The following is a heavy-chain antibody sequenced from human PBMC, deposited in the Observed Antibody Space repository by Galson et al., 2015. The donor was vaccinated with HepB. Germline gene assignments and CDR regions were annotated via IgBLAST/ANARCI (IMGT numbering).Heavy chain of an antibody. CDR3: AKVVGGVTDAFDI. V-gene: IGHV3-23*01. Sequence: SLRLSCAISTFTFQNYAVNWVRQAPGKGLEWVSTVGGNIDRTFYTDSVKGRFTIFRDNSQNTVYLQMNSLRAEDTALYYCAKVVGGVTDAFDIWGQGTMVTVSS. CDR2: VGGNIDRT. D-gene: IGHD3-16*01. CDR1: TFTFQNYA. J-gene: IGHJ3*02.